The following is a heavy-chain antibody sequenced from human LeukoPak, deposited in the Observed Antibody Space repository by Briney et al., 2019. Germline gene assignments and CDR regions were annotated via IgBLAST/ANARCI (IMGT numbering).Heavy chain of an antibody. D-gene: IGHD3-9*01. Sequence: TPGGSLRLFCAASGFTFSSYHMLWVPQATGKGGKWVSSICSCSSYIYYAYSVKGRLTISRDNAKNSLYLQMNSLRSEDMAVYYCAKDWGNNYDILTGYYSANYFDYWGQGTLVTVSS. CDR2: ICSCSSYI. CDR3: AKDWGNNYDILTGYYSANYFDY. J-gene: IGHJ4*02. V-gene: IGHV3-21*01. CDR1: GFTFSSYH.